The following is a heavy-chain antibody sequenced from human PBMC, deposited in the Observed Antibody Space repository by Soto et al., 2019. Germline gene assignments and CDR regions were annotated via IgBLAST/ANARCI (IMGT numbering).Heavy chain of an antibody. V-gene: IGHV4-34*01. J-gene: IGHJ6*03. Sequence: PSETLSLTCAVYGGSFSGYYWSWIRQPPGKGLEWIGEINHSGSTNYNPSLKSRVTISVDTSKNQFSLKLSSVTAADTAVYYCARTGYCSSTSCYLEYYMDVWGKGTTVTVS. CDR3: ARTGYCSSTSCYLEYYMDV. CDR1: GGSFSGYY. D-gene: IGHD2-2*01. CDR2: INHSGST.